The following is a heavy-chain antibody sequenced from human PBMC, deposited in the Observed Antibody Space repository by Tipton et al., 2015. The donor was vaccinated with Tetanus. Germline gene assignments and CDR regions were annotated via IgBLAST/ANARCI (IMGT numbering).Heavy chain of an antibody. CDR3: ARETSLTTSY. Sequence: SLRLSCLASGFSFSTYNFHWVRQAPGKGLERVANIWYDGTTTFYADSVKGRFTISRDNSKNSLFLQMNSLGAEDTAVYFCARETSLTTSYWGQGTLVTVSS. V-gene: IGHV3-33*01. CDR2: IWYDGTTT. J-gene: IGHJ1*01. D-gene: IGHD2/OR15-2a*01. CDR1: GFSFSTYN.